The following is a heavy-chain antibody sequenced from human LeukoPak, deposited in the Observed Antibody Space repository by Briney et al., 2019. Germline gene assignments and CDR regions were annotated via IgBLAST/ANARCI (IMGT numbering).Heavy chain of an antibody. V-gene: IGHV1-18*01. Sequence: ASVKVSCKASGYTFTSYGISWVRQAPGQGLEWMGWISAYNGNTNYAQKLQGRVTMTTDTSTSTAYMELRSLRSDDTAVYYCARVAPPYYDFWSGHYYFDYWGQGTLVTVSS. D-gene: IGHD3-3*01. J-gene: IGHJ4*02. CDR3: ARVAPPYYDFWSGHYYFDY. CDR2: ISAYNGNT. CDR1: GYTFTSYG.